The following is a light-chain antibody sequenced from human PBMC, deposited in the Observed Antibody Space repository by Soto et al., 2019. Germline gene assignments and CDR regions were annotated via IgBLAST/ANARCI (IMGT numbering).Light chain of an antibody. J-gene: IGKJ2*01. CDR2: DSS. Sequence: EIVLTQSPATLSLSPGERATLSCRASQSVSRFLAWYQQKPGQAPRLLISDSSTRATGIPARSGGSGSGTDYTLTIGSLAPEGFEVYYCQQRHSWPYTFGQGTKLEIK. V-gene: IGKV3-11*01. CDR3: QQRHSWPYT. CDR1: QSVSRF.